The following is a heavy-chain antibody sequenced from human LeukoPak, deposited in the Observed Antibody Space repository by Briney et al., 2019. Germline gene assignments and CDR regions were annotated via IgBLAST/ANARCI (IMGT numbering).Heavy chain of an antibody. CDR1: GFTFSDYS. J-gene: IGHJ4*02. CDR3: ARGYKYAFDN. D-gene: IGHD5-24*01. V-gene: IGHV3-48*01. Sequence: PGGSLRLSCAASGFTFSDYSMNWVRQAPGKGLEWISYIGIDSGNTNYADSVKGRFTISGDKAKNSLYLQINSLRVEDTAVYYCARGYKYAFDNWGQGTLVTVSS. CDR2: IGIDSGNT.